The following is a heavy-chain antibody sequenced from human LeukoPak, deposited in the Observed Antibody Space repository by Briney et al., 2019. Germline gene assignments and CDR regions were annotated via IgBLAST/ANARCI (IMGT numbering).Heavy chain of an antibody. CDR3: ARHVGYCTGTSCAHYYYYMDV. J-gene: IGHJ6*03. D-gene: IGHD2-2*01. Sequence: SETLSLTCAVFSYSIRSRYYWGWIRQPPGKGLEWIGCVYHIGSTYYNPSLRSRVTTSVDTSKNQFSLKLSSVTAADTAVYYCARHVGYCTGTSCAHYYYYMDVWGKGTTVTVSS. CDR2: VYHIGST. V-gene: IGHV4-38-2*01. CDR1: SYSIRSRYY.